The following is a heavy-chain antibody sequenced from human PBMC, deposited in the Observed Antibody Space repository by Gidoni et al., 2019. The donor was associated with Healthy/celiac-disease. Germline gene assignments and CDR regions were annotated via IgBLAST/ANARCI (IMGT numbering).Heavy chain of an antibody. CDR2: IYTSGDT. V-gene: IGHV4-61*02. D-gene: IGHD1-1*01. CDR3: ARGDGGWNGNWFDP. J-gene: IGHJ5*02. Sequence: QVQLQESGPGLVKPSQTLSLNCTVSGGSISSGSSYWSWIRQPAGKGLGWIGRIYTSGDTNYNPSLKSRVTISVDTSKNQFSLKLSSVTAADTAVYYCARGDGGWNGNWFDPWGQGTLVTVSS. CDR1: GGSISSGSSY.